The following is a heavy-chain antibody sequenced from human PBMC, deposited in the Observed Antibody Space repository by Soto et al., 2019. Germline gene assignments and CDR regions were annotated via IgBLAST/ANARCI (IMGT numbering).Heavy chain of an antibody. CDR3: ARDEGRQGPEYFHH. CDR1: GFTFSYYW. Sequence: EVQLVESGGGLVQPGGSLRLSCAASGFTFSYYWMYWVRQAPGKGLLWVSRINTDGSSISYADSVKGRFTVSRDNAKNTLYLQMNSLGAEDTAVYYCARDEGRQGPEYFHHWGQGTLVTVSS. J-gene: IGHJ1*01. V-gene: IGHV3-74*01. CDR2: INTDGSSI.